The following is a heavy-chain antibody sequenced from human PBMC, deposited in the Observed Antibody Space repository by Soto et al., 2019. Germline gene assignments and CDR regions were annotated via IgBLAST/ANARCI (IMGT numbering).Heavy chain of an antibody. Sequence: GGSLRLSCAASGFTFSSYAMSWVRQAPGKGLEWVSAISGSGGSTYYADSVKGRFTISRDNSKNTLYLQMNSLRAEDTAVYYCAKGYCSSTSCYHPPTVGWFDPWGQGTLVTVSS. CDR3: AKGYCSSTSCYHPPTVGWFDP. V-gene: IGHV3-23*01. J-gene: IGHJ5*02. CDR1: GFTFSSYA. CDR2: ISGSGGST. D-gene: IGHD2-2*01.